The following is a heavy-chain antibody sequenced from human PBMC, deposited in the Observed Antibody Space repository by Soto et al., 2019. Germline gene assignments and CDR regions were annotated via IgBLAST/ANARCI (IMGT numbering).Heavy chain of an antibody. D-gene: IGHD7-27*01. CDR3: AHSRSTGDLRALDAFDI. V-gene: IGHV2-5*02. J-gene: IGHJ3*02. CDR2: IYWDDDK. CDR1: GFSLSTSGVG. Sequence: SGPTLVNPTQTLTLTCTFSGFSLSTSGVGVGWIRQPPGKALEWLALIYWDDDKRYSPSLKSRLTITKDTSKNQVVLTMTNMDPVDTATYYCAHSRSTGDLRALDAFDIWGQGTMVTVSS.